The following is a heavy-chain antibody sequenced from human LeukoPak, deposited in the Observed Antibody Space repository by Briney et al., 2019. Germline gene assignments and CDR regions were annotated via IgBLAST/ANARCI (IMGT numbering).Heavy chain of an antibody. Sequence: GGSLRLSCAASGFTFSKNWMTWVRQAPGKGLEWVANINADGSEKYFVDSVKGRFTLSRDNAKNSLSLQMNSLRAEDTAIYFCSSLGRGRYCSDTNCSDFYVLDVWGTGTTVTVSS. V-gene: IGHV3-7*03. J-gene: IGHJ6*04. CDR3: SSLGRGRYCSDTNCSDFYVLDV. CDR2: INADGSEK. D-gene: IGHD2-2*01. CDR1: GFTFSKNW.